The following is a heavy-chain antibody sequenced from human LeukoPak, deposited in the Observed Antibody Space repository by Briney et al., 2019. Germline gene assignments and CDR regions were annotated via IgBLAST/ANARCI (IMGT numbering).Heavy chain of an antibody. V-gene: IGHV3-7*01. J-gene: IGHJ4*02. CDR3: ARDASGVQLWLR. CDR1: GFPFSSYW. D-gene: IGHD5-18*01. CDR2: IKQEGSEK. Sequence: PGGSLSLSCAASGFPFSSYWMSWVRQAPGKGLEWVANIKQEGSEKYYVDSVKGRFTISRDNAKNSLYLQMNSLRAEDTAVYYCARDASGVQLWLRRGQGTLVTVSS.